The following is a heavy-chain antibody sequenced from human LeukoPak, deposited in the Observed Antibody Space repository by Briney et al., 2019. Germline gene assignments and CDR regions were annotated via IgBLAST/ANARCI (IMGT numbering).Heavy chain of an antibody. CDR3: ARDAYRDHGHLFDF. Sequence: SETLSLTCSVSGGSVSSGISYWSWIRQPPGEGLEWIAYISDSGGSDFNPSLRGRVTISLDTSKNQFSLRLTSVTAADTVVYYCARDAYRDHGHLFDFWSQGILVTVSS. CDR2: ISDSGGS. V-gene: IGHV4-61*01. J-gene: IGHJ4*02. CDR1: GGSVSSGISY. D-gene: IGHD2-21*01.